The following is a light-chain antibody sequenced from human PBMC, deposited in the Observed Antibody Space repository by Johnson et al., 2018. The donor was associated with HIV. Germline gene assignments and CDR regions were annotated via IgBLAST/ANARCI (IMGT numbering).Light chain of an antibody. CDR2: ENN. CDR3: GTWDSSLSAAV. CDR1: SSNIGNNY. J-gene: IGLJ1*01. V-gene: IGLV1-51*02. Sequence: QSVLTQPPSVSAAPGQKVTISCSGSSSNIGNNYVSWYQQLPGTAPKLLIYENNKRPSGIPDRFSGSKSGTSATLGITGLQTGDEADYYCGTWDSSLSAAVFGAGTKVTDL.